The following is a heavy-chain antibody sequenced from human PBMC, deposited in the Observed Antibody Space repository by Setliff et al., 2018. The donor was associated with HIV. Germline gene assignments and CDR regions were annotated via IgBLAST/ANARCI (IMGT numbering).Heavy chain of an antibody. V-gene: IGHV3-13*01. J-gene: IGHJ4*02. D-gene: IGHD3-3*01. CDR2: VSTASDT. CDR1: GFTFSDSD. Sequence: GESLKISCAASGFTFSDSDMHWVRQVSGQGLEWVAGVSTASDTFYPDSVKGRFTISRDNAHNSFYLQMNNLRAGDTAVYYCARGGPPLEWSKYYFDFWGQGILVTVSS. CDR3: ARGGPPLEWSKYYFDF.